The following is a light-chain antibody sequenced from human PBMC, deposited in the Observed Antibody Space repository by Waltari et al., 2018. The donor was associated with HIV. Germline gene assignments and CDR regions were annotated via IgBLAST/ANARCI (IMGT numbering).Light chain of an antibody. Sequence: SYELTQPPSVSVSPGQTASISCSGDKLGDKYVCWYQQRPGQSPVLVIYQDSKRPSGIPERFSGSNSGNTATLTISGTQAMDEADYYCQAWDSSTVVFGGGTKLTVL. CDR3: QAWDSSTVV. V-gene: IGLV3-1*01. CDR1: KLGDKY. J-gene: IGLJ2*01. CDR2: QDS.